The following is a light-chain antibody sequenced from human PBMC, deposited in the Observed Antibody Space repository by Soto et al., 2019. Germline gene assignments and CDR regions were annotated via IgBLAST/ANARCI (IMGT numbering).Light chain of an antibody. V-gene: IGKV1-39*01. CDR1: QSISRY. J-gene: IGKJ1*01. CDR2: GAS. CDR3: QQSYSSPWT. Sequence: DIQMTQSPSSLSASVGDRVNITCRASQSISRYLNWYQQKAGKAPKFLIYGASSLQSGVPLRFSGSGSGTDSTLTISSLQPEDFATYYCQQSYSSPWTFGQGTKVEIK.